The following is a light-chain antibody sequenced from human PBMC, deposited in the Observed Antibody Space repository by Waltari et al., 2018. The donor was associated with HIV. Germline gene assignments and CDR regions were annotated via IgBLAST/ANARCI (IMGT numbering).Light chain of an antibody. Sequence: QAVVTQEPSVTVSPGGTVTLTCDSSTGPVTSSLYPYWFQQKPGQVPRALIYDTSNQYSWTPARFSGSILGDKAVLILSGAQPEDEADYYCLLSYNGASVFGPGTKVTVL. CDR3: LLSYNGASV. V-gene: IGLV7-46*01. J-gene: IGLJ1*01. CDR2: DTS. CDR1: TGPVTSSLY.